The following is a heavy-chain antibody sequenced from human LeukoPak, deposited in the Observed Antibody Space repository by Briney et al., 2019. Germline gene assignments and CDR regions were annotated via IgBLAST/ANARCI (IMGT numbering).Heavy chain of an antibody. CDR1: GGSISSYY. CDR2: IYYTGNT. Sequence: SETLSLTCTVSGGSISSYYWSWIRQSPGKTLEWLGYIYYTGNTNYNPSLKSRVTISLDMSKKQFSLKLTSVTAADTAVYYCASSYMGMTTINFDYWGQGTLVTASS. J-gene: IGHJ4*02. CDR3: ASSYMGMTTINFDY. V-gene: IGHV4-59*01. D-gene: IGHD4-11*01.